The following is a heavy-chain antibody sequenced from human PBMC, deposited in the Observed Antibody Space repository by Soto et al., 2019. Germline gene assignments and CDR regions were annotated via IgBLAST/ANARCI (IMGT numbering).Heavy chain of an antibody. CDR3: ARERYYGSGSYTDYFDY. CDR2: INPNSGGT. J-gene: IGHJ4*02. CDR1: GYTFTGYY. D-gene: IGHD3-10*01. V-gene: IGHV1-2*04. Sequence: ASVKVSCXASGYTFTGYYMHWVRQAPGQGLEWMGWINPNSGGTNYAQKFQGWVTMTRDTSISTAYMELSRLRSDDTAVYYCARERYYGSGSYTDYFDYWGQGTLVTVSS.